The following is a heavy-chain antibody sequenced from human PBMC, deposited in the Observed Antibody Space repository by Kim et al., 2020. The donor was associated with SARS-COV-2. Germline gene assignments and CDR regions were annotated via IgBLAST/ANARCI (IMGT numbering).Heavy chain of an antibody. CDR1: GGSMNSGRYY. V-gene: IGHV4-31*03. D-gene: IGHD1-26*01. CDR3: ARSEEWELPSSY. Sequence: SETLSLTCIVSGGSMNSGRYYWTWIRQHPAKGLEWIGYISSSGSTYYNPSLRSRVTMSLDTSKNQFSMTLTSVTAADTAVYYCARSEEWELPSSYWGQGT. J-gene: IGHJ4*02. CDR2: ISSSGST.